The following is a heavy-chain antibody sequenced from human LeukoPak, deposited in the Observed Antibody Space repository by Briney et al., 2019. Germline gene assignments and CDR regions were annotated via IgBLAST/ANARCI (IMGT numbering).Heavy chain of an antibody. D-gene: IGHD3-22*01. Sequence: GGSLRLSCAASGFTFSYFWMSWVRQAPGKGLEWVGRIKSKTDGGTTDYAAPVKGRFTISRDDSKNTLYLHMNSLQTEDTAVYYCTTDVGYYDSSGYSDYWGQGTLVTVSS. CDR2: IKSKTDGGTT. V-gene: IGHV3-15*01. CDR1: GFTFSYFW. CDR3: TTDVGYYDSSGYSDY. J-gene: IGHJ4*02.